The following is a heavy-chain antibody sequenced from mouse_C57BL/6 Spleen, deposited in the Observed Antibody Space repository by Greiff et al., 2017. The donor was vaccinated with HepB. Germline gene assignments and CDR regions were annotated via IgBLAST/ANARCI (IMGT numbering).Heavy chain of an antibody. J-gene: IGHJ2*01. CDR1: GYTFTDYY. D-gene: IGHD2-1*01. Sequence: QVTLKVSGAELVRPGASVKLSCKASGYTFTDYYINWVKQRPGQGLEWIARIYPGSGNTYYNEKFKGKATLTAEKSSSTAYMQLSSLTSEDSAVYFCARRPIYYGNLDYWGQGTTLTVSS. CDR2: IYPGSGNT. V-gene: IGHV1-76*01. CDR3: ARRPIYYGNLDY.